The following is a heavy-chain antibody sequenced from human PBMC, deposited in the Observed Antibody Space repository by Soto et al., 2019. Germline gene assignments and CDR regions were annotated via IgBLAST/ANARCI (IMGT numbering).Heavy chain of an antibody. CDR2: IIPIFGTA. CDR3: ARGRFIAAAPDWFEP. V-gene: IGHV1-69*13. CDR1: GGSFSSYA. Sequence: SSVKVSCKASGGSFSSYAISWVLQAPGQGLEWMGGIIPIFGTANYAQKFQGIVTITADESTSTAYMELSSLRSEDTAVYYCARGRFIAAAPDWFEPWGQGTMVTVSS. D-gene: IGHD6-13*01. J-gene: IGHJ5*02.